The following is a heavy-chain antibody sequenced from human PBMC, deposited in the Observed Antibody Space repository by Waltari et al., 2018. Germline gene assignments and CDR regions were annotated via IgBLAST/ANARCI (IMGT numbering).Heavy chain of an antibody. Sequence: QVQLQESGPGLAKPSETLSLTCAVSGGPISSSYWWSWIRQPPGKGLEWIGYISGSSGKTYYKSSLKSRVTISKDTSKNQFSLNLTSVAAADTAVYFCSRGNWGGEVIGEYWGQGVLVTVSS. J-gene: IGHJ4*02. V-gene: IGHV4-4*02. CDR2: ISGSSGKT. D-gene: IGHD7-27*01. CDR3: SRGNWGGEVIGEY. CDR1: GGPISSSYW.